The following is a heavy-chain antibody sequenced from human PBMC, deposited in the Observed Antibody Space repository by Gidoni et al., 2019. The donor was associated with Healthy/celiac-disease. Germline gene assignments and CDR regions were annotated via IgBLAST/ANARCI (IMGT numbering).Heavy chain of an antibody. CDR1: GGSFSGYY. J-gene: IGHJ4*02. CDR3: ARGLWDYDKTFDY. V-gene: IGHV4-34*01. CDR2: INHSGST. Sequence: QVQLQQWGAGLLKPSETLSLTCPVYGGSFSGYYWSWIRQPPGKGLEWIGEINHSGSTNYNPSLKSRFTISVDTSKNQFSLKLSSVTAADTAVYYCARGLWDYDKTFDYWGQGTLVTVSS. D-gene: IGHD3-22*01.